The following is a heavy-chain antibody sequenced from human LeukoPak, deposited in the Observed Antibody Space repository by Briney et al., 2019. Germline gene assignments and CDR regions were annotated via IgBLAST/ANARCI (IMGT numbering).Heavy chain of an antibody. V-gene: IGHV3-7*01. CDR1: GFIFSDSS. CDR3: ARPRGCGSARCNNFDY. D-gene: IGHD2-2*01. Sequence: QTGGSLRLSCTVSGFIFSDSSMSWVRQAPGKGLEWVAKMSEDGNEIFYVDSVKGRFTISRDNTKKSLYLQLNSLRPEDSAVYYCARPRGCGSARCNNFDYWGQGTLVTVSS. CDR2: MSEDGNEI. J-gene: IGHJ4*02.